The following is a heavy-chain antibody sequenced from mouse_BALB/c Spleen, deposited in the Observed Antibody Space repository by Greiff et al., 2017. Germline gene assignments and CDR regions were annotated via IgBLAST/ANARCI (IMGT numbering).Heavy chain of an antibody. J-gene: IGHJ3*01. V-gene: IGHV7-1*02. D-gene: IGHD2-4*01. CDR1: GFTFSDFY. CDR3: AREKYDYDGFAY. CDR2: SRNKANDYTT. Sequence: EVQVVESGGGLVQPGGSLRLSCATSGFTFSDFYMEWVRQPPGKRLEWIAASRNKANDYTTEYSASVKGRFIVSRDTSQSILYLQMNALRAEDTAMYYCAREKYDYDGFAYWGQGTLVTVSA.